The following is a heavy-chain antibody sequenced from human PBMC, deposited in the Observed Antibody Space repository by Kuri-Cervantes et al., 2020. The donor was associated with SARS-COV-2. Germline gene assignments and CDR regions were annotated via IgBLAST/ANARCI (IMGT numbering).Heavy chain of an antibody. D-gene: IGHD5-18*01. Sequence: GESLKISCAASGFTFSSYWMSWVRQAPGKGLEWVANIKQDGSEKYYVDSVKGRFTISRDNAKNSLYLQMNSLRAEDTAVYYCARYGIQLWEDYYYYYGMDVWGQGTTVTVSS. V-gene: IGHV3-7*05. J-gene: IGHJ6*02. CDR2: IKQDGSEK. CDR1: GFTFSSYW. CDR3: ARYGIQLWEDYYYYYGMDV.